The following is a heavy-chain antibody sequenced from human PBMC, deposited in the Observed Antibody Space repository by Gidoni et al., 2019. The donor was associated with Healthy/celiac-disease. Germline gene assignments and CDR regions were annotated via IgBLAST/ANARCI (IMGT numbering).Heavy chain of an antibody. CDR2: SIPSFGTA. CDR3: ARLSSTVTESQDACDI. V-gene: IGHV1-69*01. J-gene: IGHJ3*02. D-gene: IGHD4-17*01. Sequence: QVQLVQSGAEVKKPGCSVQGSCKAAGGTIRSYAISWVRQAPGQGLEWMGGSIPSFGTANYAQKFQGRVTITSAESTSTAYMGLSSLRSEVTDGYYCARLSSTVTESQDACDIWGQGSMVTVSS. CDR1: GGTIRSYA.